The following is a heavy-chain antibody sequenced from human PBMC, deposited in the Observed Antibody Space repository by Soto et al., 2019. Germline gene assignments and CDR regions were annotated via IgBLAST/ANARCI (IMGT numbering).Heavy chain of an antibody. CDR2: IRSKAYGGTT. J-gene: IGHJ6*02. CDR1: GFTFGDYA. CDR3: TRVAYCSSTSCYLGGYGMDV. D-gene: IGHD2-2*01. Sequence: GGSLRLSCTASGFTFGDYAMSWVRQAPGKGLEWVGFIRSKAYGGTTEYAASVKGRFTISRDDSKSIAYLQMNSLETEDTAVYYCTRVAYCSSTSCYLGGYGMDVWGQGTTVTVSS. V-gene: IGHV3-49*04.